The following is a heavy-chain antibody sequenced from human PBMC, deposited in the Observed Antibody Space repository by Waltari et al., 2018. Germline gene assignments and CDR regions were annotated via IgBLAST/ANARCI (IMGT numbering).Heavy chain of an antibody. CDR2: INPNSGDT. J-gene: IGHJ4*02. CDR1: GYTFTDFF. D-gene: IGHD3-3*01. Sequence: QVQLVQSGAEVKKSGASVKVSCKASGYTFTDFFIHWVPQAPGQGLEWMGRINPNSGDTSYAQRFQGRVTMTGDTSITTAYMEFTGLRSDDTAIYHCARSGGGTTTFGVAEWGQGSLVTVSS. CDR3: ARSGGGTTTFGVAE. V-gene: IGHV1-2*06.